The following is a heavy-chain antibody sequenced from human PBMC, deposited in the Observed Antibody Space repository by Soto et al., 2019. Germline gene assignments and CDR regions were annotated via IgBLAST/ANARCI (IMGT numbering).Heavy chain of an antibody. CDR1: GGTFISYA. Sequence: SVKFYCTSSGGTFISYAISWVRQAPGQGLEWMGGIIPIFGTANYAQKFQGRVTITADKSTSTAYMELSSLRSEDTAVYYCAKVGEDSGGVCYLYYSYYGMEVLGQGTTCTVS. D-gene: IGHD2-8*02. CDR2: IIPIFGTA. J-gene: IGHJ6*02. CDR3: AKVGEDSGGVCYLYYSYYGMEV. V-gene: IGHV1-69*06.